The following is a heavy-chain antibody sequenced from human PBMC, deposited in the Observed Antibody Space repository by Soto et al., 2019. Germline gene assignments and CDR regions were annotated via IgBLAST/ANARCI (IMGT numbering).Heavy chain of an antibody. CDR1: GYTFTRYD. V-gene: IGHV1-8*01. J-gene: IGHJ4*02. Sequence: ASVKVSCKASGYTFTRYDVNWVRQATGQGLEWMGWMNPNSGNTGYAQKFQGRVTMTRNTSISTAYMELSSLRSEDTAVYYCASVGYRGYAPSHFDNWGQGTLVTVSS. CDR3: ASVGYRGYAPSHFDN. CDR2: MNPNSGNT. D-gene: IGHD5-12*01.